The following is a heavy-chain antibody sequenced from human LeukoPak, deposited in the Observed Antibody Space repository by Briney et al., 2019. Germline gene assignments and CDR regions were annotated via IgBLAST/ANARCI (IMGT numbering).Heavy chain of an antibody. CDR3: ARDGEGGRRYAFDI. D-gene: IGHD3-16*01. J-gene: IGHJ3*02. CDR2: IIPIFGTA. CDR1: GYTLTSYG. Sequence: GASVKVSCKASGYTLTSYGISWVRQAPGQGLDWMGGIIPIFGTANYAQKFQGRVTITADKSTSTAYMELSSLRSEDTAVYYCARDGEGGRRYAFDIWGQGTMVTVSS. V-gene: IGHV1-69*06.